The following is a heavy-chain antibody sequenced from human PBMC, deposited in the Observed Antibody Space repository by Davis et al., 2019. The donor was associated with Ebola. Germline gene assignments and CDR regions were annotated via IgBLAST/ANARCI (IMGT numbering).Heavy chain of an antibody. CDR2: IRTSNGET. J-gene: IGHJ5*02. CDR3: ARDWDCTGGSCRNCFDP. CDR1: DYTFTDYG. V-gene: IGHV1-18*01. Sequence: AASVKVSCKTSDYTFTDYGINWVRQAPGQGLEWMGWIRTSNGETKLAQNLQGRVTMTTDRSTSTVYMDLRSLTSDDTAVYYCARDWDCTGGSCRNCFDPWGQGTQVIVSA. D-gene: IGHD2-15*01.